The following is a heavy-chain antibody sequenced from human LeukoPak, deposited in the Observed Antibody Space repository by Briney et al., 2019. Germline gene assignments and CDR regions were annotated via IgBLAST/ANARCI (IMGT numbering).Heavy chain of an antibody. CDR2: IYTSGGT. CDR3: ARTLDVDTSMGDYYYMDV. CDR1: GGSISSYY. V-gene: IGHV4-4*07. Sequence: SETLSLTCTVSGGSISSYYWSWIRQPAGKGLEWIGRIYTSGGTNYNPSLKSRVTISVDKSKNQFSLKLSSVTAADTAVYYCARTLDVDTSMGDYYYMDVWGKGTTVTVSS. D-gene: IGHD5-18*01. J-gene: IGHJ6*03.